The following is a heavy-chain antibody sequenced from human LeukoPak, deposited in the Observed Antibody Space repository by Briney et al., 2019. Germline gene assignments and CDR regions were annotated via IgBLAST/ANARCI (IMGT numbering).Heavy chain of an antibody. CDR1: GFTFSSYG. J-gene: IGHJ4*02. Sequence: GGSLRLSCTAPGFTFSSYGIHWVRQAPGKGLEWVASMRYDGSNKYYADSVQGRFTISRDNSKNTMDVQMNSLRAEDTAVYYCAKESTRVQSSFDYWGQGTPVTVSS. CDR3: AKESTRVQSSFDY. V-gene: IGHV3-30*02. CDR2: MRYDGSNK. D-gene: IGHD1-1*01.